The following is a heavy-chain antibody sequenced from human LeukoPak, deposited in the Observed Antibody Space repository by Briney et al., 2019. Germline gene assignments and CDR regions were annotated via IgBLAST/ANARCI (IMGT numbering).Heavy chain of an antibody. Sequence: PSETLSLTCTVSGGSISSGDYYWSWIRQAPGKGLEWIGYIYYSGSTYYNPSLKSRVTISVDTSKNQFSLKLSSVTAADTAVYYCARDNVVVVPAAIWSGDRNWFDPWGQGTLVTVSS. CDR1: GGSISSGDYY. CDR2: IYYSGST. V-gene: IGHV4-30-4*01. D-gene: IGHD2-2*01. J-gene: IGHJ5*02. CDR3: ARDNVVVVPAAIWSGDRNWFDP.